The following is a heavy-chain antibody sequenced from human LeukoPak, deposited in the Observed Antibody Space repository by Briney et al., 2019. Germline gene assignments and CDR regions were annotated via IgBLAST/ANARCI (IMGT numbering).Heavy chain of an antibody. CDR2: IYPGNSDI. CDR3: TTGRFCSGGSCSSSFDF. V-gene: IGHV5-51*01. CDR1: GYSFINYW. J-gene: IGHJ4*02. D-gene: IGHD2-15*01. Sequence: GESLKNSCKGSGYSFINYWIGWVRQMPDKGLEWMGIIYPGNSDIRYSPSFQGQVTISVDKSINTAYLQWTSLKASDTAIYYCTTGRFCSGGSCSSSFDFWGQGTLLTVPS.